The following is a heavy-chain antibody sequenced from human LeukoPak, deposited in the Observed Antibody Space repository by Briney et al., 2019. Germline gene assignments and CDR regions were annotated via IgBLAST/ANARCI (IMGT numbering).Heavy chain of an antibody. D-gene: IGHD6-19*01. CDR2: ISSSSNYI. J-gene: IGHJ4*02. CDR3: ASGTGYTNGCFDY. Sequence: GGSLRLSCAASGFTFSSYWMHWVRQAPGKGLEWVSSISSSSNYIHYADSVKGRFTISRDNAKNSLYLQINSLGAEDTAVYYCASGTGYTNGCFDYWGQGTLVTVSS. CDR1: GFTFSSYW. V-gene: IGHV3-21*01.